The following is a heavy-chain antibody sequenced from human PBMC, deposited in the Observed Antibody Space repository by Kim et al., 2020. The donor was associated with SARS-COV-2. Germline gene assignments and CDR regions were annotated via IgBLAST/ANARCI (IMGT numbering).Heavy chain of an antibody. D-gene: IGHD6-19*01. CDR3: AKDAVPGNSNYDWFDP. CDR1: GFTFSDYY. CDR2: ISSSGSTI. V-gene: IGHV3-11*01. J-gene: IGHJ5*02. Sequence: GVSLRLSCAASGFTFSDYYMSWIRQAPGKGLEWVSYISSSGSTIYYADSVKGRFTVSRDNSKNMLYLQMHSLRVEDTALYYCAKDAVPGNSNYDWFDPWGQGTLVTVSS.